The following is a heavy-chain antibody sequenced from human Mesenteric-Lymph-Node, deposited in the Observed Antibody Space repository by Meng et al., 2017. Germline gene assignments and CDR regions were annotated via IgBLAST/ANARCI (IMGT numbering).Heavy chain of an antibody. J-gene: IGHJ4*02. D-gene: IGHD4-17*01. CDR3: ARGDYGDGDY. CDR2: ISNIGTTI. CDR1: GFTFSDYY. Sequence: QVQVVESGGGVVQPGRSLRLSCAASGFTFSDYYMTWIRQAPGKGLEWVSYISNIGTTIYYADSVKGRFTISRDNAKSSLYLQMNSLRVEDTAVYYCARGDYGDGDYWGQGTLVTVSS. V-gene: IGHV3-11*01.